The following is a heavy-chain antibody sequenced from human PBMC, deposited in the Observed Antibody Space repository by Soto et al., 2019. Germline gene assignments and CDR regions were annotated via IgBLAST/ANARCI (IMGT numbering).Heavy chain of an antibody. CDR2: INPSGGT. J-gene: IGHJ4*02. CDR1: GGSLSGYY. D-gene: IGHD4-4*01. CDR3: ARGEAHSNYPAR. V-gene: IGHV4-34*01. Sequence: PSETLSLTCGVYGGSLSGYYWTWIRQPPGKGLEWIGEINPSGGTKYNPSLKSRVSISVDTSKNHFSLKLSSVTAADTAVYYCARGEAHSNYPARWGQGTLVTVSS.